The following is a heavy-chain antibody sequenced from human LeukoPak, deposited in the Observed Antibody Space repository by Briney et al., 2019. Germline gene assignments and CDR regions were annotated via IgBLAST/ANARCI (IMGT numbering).Heavy chain of an antibody. J-gene: IGHJ4*02. CDR3: ARGSYSNRFRAFDY. D-gene: IGHD4-11*01. Sequence: ASVKVSCKASGYTFTGYYMHWVRQAPGQGLEWMGWINPNSGGTNYAQKFQGRVTMTRDTSISTAYTELSRLRSDDTAVYYCARGSYSNRFRAFDYWGQGTLVTVSS. CDR2: INPNSGGT. CDR1: GYTFTGYY. V-gene: IGHV1-2*02.